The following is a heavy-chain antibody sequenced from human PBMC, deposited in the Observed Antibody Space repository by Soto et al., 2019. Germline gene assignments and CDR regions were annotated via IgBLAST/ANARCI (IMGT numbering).Heavy chain of an antibody. CDR1: GGSFSGYY. J-gene: IGHJ4*02. CDR2: INHSGST. D-gene: IGHD6-13*01. CDR3: ARSVHQQNFDY. V-gene: IGHV4-34*01. Sequence: SETLSLTCAVYGGSFSGYYWSWIRQPPGKGLEWIGEINHSGSTNYNPSLKSRVTISVDTSKNSLYLQMNSLRAEDTAVYYRARSVHQQNFDYWGQGTLVTVSS.